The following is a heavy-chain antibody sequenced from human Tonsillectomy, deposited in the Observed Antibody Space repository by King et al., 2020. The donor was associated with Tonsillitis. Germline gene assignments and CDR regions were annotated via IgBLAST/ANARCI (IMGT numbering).Heavy chain of an antibody. V-gene: IGHV4-4*07. CDR3: ARDRVYYYYYGMDV. CDR2: IYSSGST. Sequence: QLQESGPGLVKSSETLSLTCTVSGGSISPYYWSWIRQPAGKGLEWIGRIYSSGSTNYNPSLKSRVTMSIDTSKNQLSLNLTSVTAADTAVYYCARDRVYYYYYGMDVWDQGTTVTVSS. CDR1: GGSISPYY. D-gene: IGHD2-8*01. J-gene: IGHJ6*02.